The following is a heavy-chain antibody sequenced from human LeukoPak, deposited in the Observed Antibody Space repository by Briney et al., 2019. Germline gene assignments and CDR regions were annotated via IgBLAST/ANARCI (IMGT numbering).Heavy chain of an antibody. Sequence: GGSLRLSCAASGFIFSNYGMQWVRQAPGKGLEWVAGIWYDGYNKFYADSAKGRFTISRDNSKNTLYLQMSSLRAEDTALYYCARVSHYGSGYYYTLAYWGQGTLVTVSS. J-gene: IGHJ4*02. CDR1: GFIFSNYG. V-gene: IGHV3-33*01. CDR3: ARVSHYGSGYYYTLAY. D-gene: IGHD3-10*01. CDR2: IWYDGYNK.